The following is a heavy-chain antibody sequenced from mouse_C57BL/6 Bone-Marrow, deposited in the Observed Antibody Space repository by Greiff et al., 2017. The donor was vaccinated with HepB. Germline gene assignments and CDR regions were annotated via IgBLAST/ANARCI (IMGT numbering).Heavy chain of an antibody. CDR2: IWSGGST. CDR3: SKKGDKYYAMDY. Sequence: QVQLKQSGPGLVQPSQCLSITCTVSGFSLTSYGVHWVRQPPGKGLEWLGVIWSGGSTDYYAAFISRLCISKYNTNSKVFFKMNSRQPDDTAISYCSKKGDKYYAMDYWGQGTSVTVSS. V-gene: IGHV2-4*01. J-gene: IGHJ4*01. CDR1: GFSLTSYG.